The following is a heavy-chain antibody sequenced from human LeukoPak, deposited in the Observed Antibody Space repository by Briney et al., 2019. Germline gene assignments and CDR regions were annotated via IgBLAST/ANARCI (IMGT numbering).Heavy chain of an antibody. J-gene: IGHJ4*02. V-gene: IGHV3-30*02. CDR1: GFSFRSYG. CDR2: IRYDGSNK. Sequence: GGSLRLSCAASGFSFRSYGMHWVRQAPDKGLEWVAFIRYDGSNKYYADSVKGRFTISRDNSKNTLYLQMNSLRVDDTAVYYCAKRRTGITGTTIDYWGQGTLVTVSS. D-gene: IGHD1-7*01. CDR3: AKRRTGITGTTIDY.